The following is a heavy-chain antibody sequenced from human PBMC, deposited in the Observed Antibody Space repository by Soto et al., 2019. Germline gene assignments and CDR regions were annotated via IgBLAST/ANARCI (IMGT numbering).Heavy chain of an antibody. CDR2: IYYSGST. J-gene: IGHJ6*04. Sequence: QVHRQESGPGLVKPPQNLSLTCTVSGGSISSGNCYWSWIRKHPGKGLEWIGFIYYSGSTYYSPSLKSPVSISVDTSKNQFSLQLTSVTAADTAVYYCARGGSSRYMDVWGTGTTVTVSS. CDR1: GGSISSGNCY. V-gene: IGHV4-31*01. CDR3: ARGGSSRYMDV. D-gene: IGHD3-16*02.